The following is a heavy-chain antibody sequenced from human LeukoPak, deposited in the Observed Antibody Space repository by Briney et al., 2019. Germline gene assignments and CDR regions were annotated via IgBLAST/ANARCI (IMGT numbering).Heavy chain of an antibody. CDR1: GGSICSSSYY. J-gene: IGHJ4*02. D-gene: IGHD2-15*01. CDR2: IYYSGST. CDR3: ASRDCSGGSCYYVSSYYFDY. Sequence: PSETLSLTCTVSGGSICSSSYYWGWIRQPPGKGLEWIGSIYYSGSTYYNPSLKSRVTISVDTSKNQFSLKLSSVTAADTAVYYCASRDCSGGSCYYVSSYYFDYWGQGTLVTVSS. V-gene: IGHV4-39*01.